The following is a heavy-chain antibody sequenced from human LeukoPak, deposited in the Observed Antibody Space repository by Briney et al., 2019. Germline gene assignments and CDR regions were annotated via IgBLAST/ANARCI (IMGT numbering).Heavy chain of an antibody. J-gene: IGHJ4*02. V-gene: IGHV4-61*02. D-gene: IGHD3-10*01. CDR3: ARVLWFGAYNFDY. CDR2: IYTSGST. CDR1: GGSISSGSYY. Sequence: SETLSLTCTVSGGSISSGSYYWSWIRQPAGKGLECIGRIYTSGSTNYNPSLKSRVTISVDTSKNQFSLKLSSVTAADTAVYYCARVLWFGAYNFDYWGQGTLVTVSS.